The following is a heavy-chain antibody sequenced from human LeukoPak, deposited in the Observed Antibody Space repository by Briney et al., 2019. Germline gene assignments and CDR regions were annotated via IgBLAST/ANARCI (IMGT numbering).Heavy chain of an antibody. J-gene: IGHJ4*02. CDR3: ARDHCSSTSCYPGFDY. CDR2: ISSSSSYI. D-gene: IGHD2-2*01. CDR1: GFTFSSYR. V-gene: IGHV3-21*01. Sequence: GGSLRLSRAASGFTFSSYRMNWVRQAPGKGLEWVSSISSSSSYIYYADSVKGRFTISRDNAKNSLYLQMNSLRAEDTAVYYCARDHCSSTSCYPGFDYWGQGTLVTVSS.